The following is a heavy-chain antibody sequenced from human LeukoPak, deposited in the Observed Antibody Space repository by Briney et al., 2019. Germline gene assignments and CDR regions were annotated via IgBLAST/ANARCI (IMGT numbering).Heavy chain of an antibody. D-gene: IGHD3-10*01. Sequence: GASVKVSCKASGYTFTSYGISWERQAPGQGLGWMGGSSAYNGNTDYAQKLQGRVTMTTDTSTSTAYMELRSLRSDDTAVYYCARDRGSIRNYYYGMDVWGQGTTVTVSS. J-gene: IGHJ6*02. CDR2: SSAYNGNT. CDR3: ARDRGSIRNYYYGMDV. V-gene: IGHV1-18*01. CDR1: GYTFTSYG.